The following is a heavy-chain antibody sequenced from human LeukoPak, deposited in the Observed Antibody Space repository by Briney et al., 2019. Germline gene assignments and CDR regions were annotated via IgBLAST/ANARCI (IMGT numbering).Heavy chain of an antibody. CDR2: ISYDGSNK. Sequence: SGGSLRLSCAASGFTFGTYGMHWVRQAPGKGLEWVAVISYDGSNKYYADSVKGRFTISRDNSKNTLYLQMNSLRAEDTAVYYCARDSSSTKAILFAFDIWGQGTMVTVSS. CDR3: ARDSSSTKAILFAFDI. D-gene: IGHD5-24*01. CDR1: GFTFGTYG. V-gene: IGHV3-30*03. J-gene: IGHJ3*02.